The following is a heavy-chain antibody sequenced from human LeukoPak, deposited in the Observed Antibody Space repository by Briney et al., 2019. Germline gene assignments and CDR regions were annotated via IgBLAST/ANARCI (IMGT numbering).Heavy chain of an antibody. CDR2: IYHSGST. V-gene: IGHV4-38-2*02. CDR3: ARDLYYYDSSGYYLDY. Sequence: PSETLSLTCTVSGYSISGGYYWGWIRQPPGKGLEWIGSIYHSGSTYYNPSLKSRVTISVDTSKNQFSLKLSSVTAADTAVYYCARDLYYYDSSGYYLDYWGQGTLVTVSS. J-gene: IGHJ4*02. CDR1: GYSISGGYY. D-gene: IGHD3-22*01.